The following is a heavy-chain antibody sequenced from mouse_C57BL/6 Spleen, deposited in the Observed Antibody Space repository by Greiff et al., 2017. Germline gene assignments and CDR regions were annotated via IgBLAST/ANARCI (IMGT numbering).Heavy chain of an antibody. CDR1: GFTFSSYT. V-gene: IGHV5-9*01. CDR2: ISGGGGNT. J-gene: IGHJ2*01. CDR3: ARYYYGPFDY. D-gene: IGHD1-1*01. Sequence: EVQLVESGGGLVKPGGSLKLSCAASGFTFSSYTMSWVRQTPEKRLEWVATISGGGGNTYYPDSVKGRFTISRDNAKNTLYLQMSSLRSEDTALYYCARYYYGPFDYWGQGTTLTVSS.